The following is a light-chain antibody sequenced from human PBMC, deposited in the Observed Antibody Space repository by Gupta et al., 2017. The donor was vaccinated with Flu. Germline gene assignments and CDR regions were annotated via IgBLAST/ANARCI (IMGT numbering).Light chain of an antibody. J-gene: IGKJ2*01. CDR3: QQYYSWPPT. Sequence: IMNTLSPVSLAVSLGERATIHCNSSQSILYSPTNKNDLAWYQQKPGLPPRLLIYWAATRASEVPDRFSGSGSGTEFTLTISSLQAEDSAVYYCQQYYSWPPTFGQGTKVEIK. CDR1: QSILYSPTNKND. CDR2: WAA. V-gene: IGKV4-1*01.